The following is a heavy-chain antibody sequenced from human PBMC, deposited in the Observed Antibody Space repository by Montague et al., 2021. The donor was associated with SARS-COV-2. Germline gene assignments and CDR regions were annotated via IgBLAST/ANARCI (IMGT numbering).Heavy chain of an antibody. D-gene: IGHD6-19*01. V-gene: IGHV6-1*01. J-gene: IGHJ5*02. CDR3: ARSKLLRSGYSSGWYGPGWFDP. Sequence: AISGYSVSSNSGAWNWIRLSPSRGLEWLGRTYYRSKWYVDYAGSVRSRITINPDTSKNQFSLQMSSVTPDDTAVYYCARSKLLRSGYSSGWYGPGWFDPWGQGTPVTVSS. CDR2: TYYRSKWYV. CDR1: GYSVSSNSGA.